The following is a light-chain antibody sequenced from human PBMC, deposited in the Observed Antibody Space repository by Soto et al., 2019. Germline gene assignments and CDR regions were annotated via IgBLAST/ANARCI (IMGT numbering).Light chain of an antibody. V-gene: IGKV1-9*01. J-gene: IGKJ5*01. CDR2: AAS. Sequence: DIQLTQSPSFLSASVGDRVTITCRASQDISSSLAWYQQKPGKAPKLLIYAASTLQGGVPSRFSGSGSGTEFTLTISSLQPEDFATYYCQQLNSYPLITFGQGTRLEIK. CDR1: QDISSS. CDR3: QQLNSYPLIT.